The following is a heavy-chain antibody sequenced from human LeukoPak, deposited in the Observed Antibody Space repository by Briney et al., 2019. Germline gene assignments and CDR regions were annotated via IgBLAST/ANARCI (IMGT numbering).Heavy chain of an antibody. CDR3: ARVEAVAGTGY. J-gene: IGHJ4*02. Sequence: GGSLRLSCAASGFTFSSYSMNWVRQAPGKGLEWVSSISSSSSYIYYADSVKGRFTISRDNAKNSLYLQMNSLRAEGTAVYYCARVEAVAGTGYWGQGTLVTVSS. CDR2: ISSSSSYI. CDR1: GFTFSSYS. V-gene: IGHV3-21*01. D-gene: IGHD6-19*01.